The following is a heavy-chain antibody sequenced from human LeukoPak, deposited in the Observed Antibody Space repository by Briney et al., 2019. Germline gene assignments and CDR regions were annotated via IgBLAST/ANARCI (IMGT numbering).Heavy chain of an antibody. CDR3: ARIDTHYYDSSGNPYYYYYMDV. D-gene: IGHD3-22*01. CDR1: GGSITSYY. Sequence: SETLSLTCTVSGGSITSYYWSWIRQPPGKGLEWIGYIYYSGSTNYNPSLKSRVTISVDTSKNQFSLKLSSVTAADTAVYYCARIDTHYYDSSGNPYYYYYMDVWGKGTTVTVSS. J-gene: IGHJ6*03. CDR2: IYYSGST. V-gene: IGHV4-59*01.